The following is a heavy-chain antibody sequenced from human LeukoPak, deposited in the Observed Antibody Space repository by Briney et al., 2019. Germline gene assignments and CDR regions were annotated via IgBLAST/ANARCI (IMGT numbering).Heavy chain of an antibody. Sequence: GASVKVSCKASGYTFTSYDINWVRQATGQGLEWMGWMNPNSGNTGYAQKFQGRVTMTRNTSISTAYMELSSLRSEDTAVYYCARGGYYGSGSYYKVVGFDPWGQGTLVTVSS. CDR3: ARGGYYGSGSYYKVVGFDP. CDR2: MNPNSGNT. V-gene: IGHV1-8*01. J-gene: IGHJ5*02. D-gene: IGHD3-10*01. CDR1: GYTFTSYD.